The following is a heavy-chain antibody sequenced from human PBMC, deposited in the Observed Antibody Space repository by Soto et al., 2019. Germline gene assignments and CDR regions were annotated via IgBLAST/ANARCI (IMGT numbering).Heavy chain of an antibody. Sequence: GSLRRSGAASGFICSSYDMSWVRQAPGKGLEWVSTILVDGRTFYVDSVKGRFTISRDSSQNTVYLQMNSLTAGDTALYYCAKATATGGGAFDICGQGTMVTVSS. V-gene: IGHV3-23*01. CDR2: ILVDGRT. J-gene: IGHJ3*02. CDR3: AKATATGGGAFDI. D-gene: IGHD2-8*02. CDR1: GFICSSYD.